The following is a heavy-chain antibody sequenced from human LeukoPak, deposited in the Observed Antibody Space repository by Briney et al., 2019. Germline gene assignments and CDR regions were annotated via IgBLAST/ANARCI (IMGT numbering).Heavy chain of an antibody. J-gene: IGHJ5*02. D-gene: IGHD1-1*01. Sequence: PGGSLRLSCAASGFTFSSYSMNWVRQAPGKGLEWVSSISSSSSYIYYADSVNGRFTISRDNAKNSLYLQMNSLSAEDTAVYYCARYPHRNWSRRGFWFDPWGKGTLVTVSS. CDR2: ISSSSSYI. CDR3: ARYPHRNWSRRGFWFDP. V-gene: IGHV3-21*01. CDR1: GFTFSSYS.